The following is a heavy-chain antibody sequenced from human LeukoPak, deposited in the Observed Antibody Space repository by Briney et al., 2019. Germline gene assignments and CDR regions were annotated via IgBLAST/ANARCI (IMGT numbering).Heavy chain of an antibody. CDR1: GFTFSSYW. CDR3: ARDPYDSSWGLCYFDY. CDR2: IKQDGSDK. D-gene: IGHD3-22*01. Sequence: GGSLRLSCAASGFTFSSYWMSWVRQAPGKGLEWVANIKQDGSDKYYVDSVKGRFTISRDNAKNSLYLQMNSLGAEDTAVYYCARDPYDSSWGLCYFDYWGQGTLVTVSS. J-gene: IGHJ4*02. V-gene: IGHV3-7*04.